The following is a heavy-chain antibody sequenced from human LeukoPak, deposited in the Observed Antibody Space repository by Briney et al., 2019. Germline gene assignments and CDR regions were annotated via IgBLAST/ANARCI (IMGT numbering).Heavy chain of an antibody. CDR2: ISSSGSTI. CDR3: ARGDLYYYGMDV. CDR1: GFSFSDYY. J-gene: IGHJ6*02. V-gene: IGHV3-11*01. Sequence: GGSLGLSCAASGFSFSDYYMSWIRQAPGKGLERVSYISSSGSTIYYADSVKGRFTISRDNAKNSLYLQMNSLRAEDTAVYYCARGDLYYYGMDVWGQGTTVTVSS.